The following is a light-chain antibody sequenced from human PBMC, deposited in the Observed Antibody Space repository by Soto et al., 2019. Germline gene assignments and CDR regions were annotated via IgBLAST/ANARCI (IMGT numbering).Light chain of an antibody. J-gene: IGKJ5*01. Sequence: EIVLTQSPGTLSLSPGERATLSCRASQTVSSSFLAWYQQTPGQAPRLLIYAASSRATGIPDRFSGSGSGTDFTLTISRLEPEDFAVYYCQQHSNWPPITFGQGTRLEIK. CDR1: QTVSSSF. V-gene: IGKV3D-20*02. CDR2: AAS. CDR3: QQHSNWPPIT.